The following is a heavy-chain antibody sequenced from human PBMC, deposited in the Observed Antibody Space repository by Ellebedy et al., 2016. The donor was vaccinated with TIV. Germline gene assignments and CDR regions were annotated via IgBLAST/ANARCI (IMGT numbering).Heavy chain of an antibody. V-gene: IGHV3-23*01. J-gene: IGHJ4*02. CDR2: ISGSGGST. D-gene: IGHD3-22*01. CDR3: ARAKFEYFDTSGAFDF. CDR1: GFTFSSYA. Sequence: GESLKISCAASGFTFSSYAMSWVRQAPGKGLEWVSVISGSGGSTYYADSVKGRFTISRDNAKNSLNLQLNSLRAEDTAVFYCARAKFEYFDTSGAFDFWGQGTLVTVSS.